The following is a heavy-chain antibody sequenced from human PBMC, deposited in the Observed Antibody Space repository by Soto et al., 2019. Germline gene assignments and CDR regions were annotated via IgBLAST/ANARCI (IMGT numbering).Heavy chain of an antibody. D-gene: IGHD2-2*01. Sequence: GGSLRLSCAASGFTFNNYAMNWVRQAPGRGLEYVSAISINGGSTYYANSVKGRFTISRDNSKNTLYLQMGSLRAEDMAVYYCARDGGCTSTSCYQSYFDYWGQGTLVTVSS. CDR2: ISINGGST. CDR3: ARDGGCTSTSCYQSYFDY. CDR1: GFTFNNYA. V-gene: IGHV3-64*01. J-gene: IGHJ4*02.